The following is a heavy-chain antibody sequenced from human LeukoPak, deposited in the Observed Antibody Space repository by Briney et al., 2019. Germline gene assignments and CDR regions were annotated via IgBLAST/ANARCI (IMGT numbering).Heavy chain of an antibody. J-gene: IGHJ6*02. CDR1: GYTFTSYG. V-gene: IGHV1-18*01. Sequence: ASVKVSCKASGYTFTSYGISWVRQAPGQGLEWMGWISAYNGNTNYAQKLQGRVTMTTDTSTSTAYMELRSLRSDDTAVYYCARDRFGAIVVVPAATSGVHYYYYYGMDVWGQGTRVSVSS. CDR3: ARDRFGAIVVVPAATSGVHYYYYYGMDV. D-gene: IGHD2-2*01. CDR2: ISAYNGNT.